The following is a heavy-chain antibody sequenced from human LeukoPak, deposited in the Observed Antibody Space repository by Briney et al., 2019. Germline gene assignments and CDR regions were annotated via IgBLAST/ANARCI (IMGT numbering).Heavy chain of an antibody. CDR2: MNPNSGNT. V-gene: IGHV1-8*01. CDR1: GYTFTSYD. Sequence: GASVKVSCKASGYTFTSYDINWVRQATGQGLEWMGWMNPNSGNTGYAHKFQDRVIMTRNTSISTVSMELSSLRSDDTAVYYCARGLNWNGGNMDVWGKGTTVTVSS. D-gene: IGHD1-1*01. J-gene: IGHJ6*03. CDR3: ARGLNWNGGNMDV.